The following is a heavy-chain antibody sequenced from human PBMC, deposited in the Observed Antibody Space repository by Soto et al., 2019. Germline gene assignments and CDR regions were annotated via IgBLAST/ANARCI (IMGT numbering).Heavy chain of an antibody. CDR2: VSAYNGNT. CDR1: GYTFTSYG. Sequence: QVQLVQSGAEVKKPGASVKVSCKASGYTFTSYGISWVRQAPGQGLEWMGWVSAYNGNTNYAQKLQGRVTLTTDTSTSTAYMELRSLRSDDSAVYYCARDPRYCSGGSRLNWFDPWGQGTLVTVSP. D-gene: IGHD2-15*01. V-gene: IGHV1-18*01. J-gene: IGHJ5*02. CDR3: ARDPRYCSGGSRLNWFDP.